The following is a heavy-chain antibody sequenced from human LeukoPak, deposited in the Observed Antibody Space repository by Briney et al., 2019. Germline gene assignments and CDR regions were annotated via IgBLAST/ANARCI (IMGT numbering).Heavy chain of an antibody. V-gene: IGHV3-30-3*01. CDR2: IASDGSHK. J-gene: IGHJ3*02. D-gene: IGHD2-21*01. Sequence: GGSLRLSCAASGFTFSSYFMHWVREAPGKGVEWVADIASDGSHKFYVQSVQGRFTISRDNSKNTLYLQMNSRKAEDTAVYFCARERQDTILHSGAFDIWGQGTMVTVSS. CDR3: ARERQDTILHSGAFDI. CDR1: GFTFSSYF.